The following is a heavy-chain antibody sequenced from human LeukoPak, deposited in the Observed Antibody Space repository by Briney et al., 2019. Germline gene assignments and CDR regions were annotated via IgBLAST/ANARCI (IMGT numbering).Heavy chain of an antibody. D-gene: IGHD4-17*01. Sequence: SETLSLTCAVYGGSFSGYYWSWIRQPPGKGLEWIGEINHSGSTNYNPSLKSRVTISVDTSMNQFSLKLSSVTAADTAVYYCARGRRVTTIDYWGQGTLVTVSS. CDR1: GGSFSGYY. CDR3: ARGRRVTTIDY. CDR2: INHSGST. V-gene: IGHV4-34*01. J-gene: IGHJ4*02.